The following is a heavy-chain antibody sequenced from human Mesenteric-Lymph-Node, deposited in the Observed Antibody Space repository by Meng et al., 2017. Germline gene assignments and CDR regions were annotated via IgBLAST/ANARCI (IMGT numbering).Heavy chain of an antibody. D-gene: IGHD1-26*01. Sequence: SLRPSCMASGYSSTTYWIAWVRQMPGKGLEWTGIIYPGDSDTRYNPSFRGQVTISADKSIRTAYLQWSSLKAADTAMYYCARHLDIVGATPFDPWGQRTQVTVSS. CDR2: IYPGDSDT. CDR1: GYSSTTYW. CDR3: ARHLDIVGATPFDP. V-gene: IGHV5-51*01. J-gene: IGHJ5*02.